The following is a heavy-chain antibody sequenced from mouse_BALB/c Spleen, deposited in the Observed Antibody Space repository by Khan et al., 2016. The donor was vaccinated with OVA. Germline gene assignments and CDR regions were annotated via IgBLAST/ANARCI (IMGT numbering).Heavy chain of an antibody. CDR2: ISSGGDYT. Sequence: EMELVESGGDLVKPGGSLKLSCAASGFTFSSYSMSWVRQTPDKRLEWVATISSGGDYTYYPDNVKGRFTISRENAKNTLYLQMSSLKSEDTAMYFCASHLTGSFAYGGQGTLVTVSA. CDR1: GFTFSSYS. J-gene: IGHJ3*01. V-gene: IGHV5-6*01. D-gene: IGHD4-1*01. CDR3: ASHLTGSFAY.